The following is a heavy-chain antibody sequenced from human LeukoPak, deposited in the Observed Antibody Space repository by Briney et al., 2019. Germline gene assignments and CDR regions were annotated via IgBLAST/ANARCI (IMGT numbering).Heavy chain of an antibody. V-gene: IGHV6-1*01. CDR3: ARDPNFTGWFGFDY. D-gene: IGHD3-10*01. CDR1: GDSVSTNSGA. J-gene: IGHJ4*02. CDR2: TYFRSKWYN. Sequence: SQTLSLTCAISGDSVSTNSGAWNWIRQSPSRGLEWLGRTYFRSKWYNDYAVSVKSLIIISPDTSKNQFSLQLNSVTPDDTAVYYCARDPNFTGWFGFDYWGQGILVTVSS.